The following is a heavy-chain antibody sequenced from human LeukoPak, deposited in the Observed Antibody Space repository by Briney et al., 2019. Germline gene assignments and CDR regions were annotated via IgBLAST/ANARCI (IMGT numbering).Heavy chain of an antibody. CDR1: GFTFSSYE. D-gene: IGHD3-22*01. CDR3: AKDFFMPKYYDSSGYYFDY. J-gene: IGHJ4*02. Sequence: PGGSLRLSCAASGFTFSSYEMNWVRQAPGKGLEWVSYISSSGSTIYYADSLKGRFTISRDNAKNTLYLQMNSLSAEDTAVYYCAKDFFMPKYYDSSGYYFDYWGQGTLVTVSS. V-gene: IGHV3-48*03. CDR2: ISSSGSTI.